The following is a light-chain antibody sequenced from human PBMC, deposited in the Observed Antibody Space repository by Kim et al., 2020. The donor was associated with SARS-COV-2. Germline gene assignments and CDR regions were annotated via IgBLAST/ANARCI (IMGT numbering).Light chain of an antibody. Sequence: EIVMTQSPATLSVSLGERVTLSCRASESVRTFLVWYQQKPGQAPRLLIYSASTRATGIPARFSGSGSGTDFTVTISSLQAEDAAVYYCQQHNNWPLTFGGGTKVEI. J-gene: IGKJ4*01. V-gene: IGKV3-15*01. CDR3: QQHNNWPLT. CDR2: SAS. CDR1: ESVRTF.